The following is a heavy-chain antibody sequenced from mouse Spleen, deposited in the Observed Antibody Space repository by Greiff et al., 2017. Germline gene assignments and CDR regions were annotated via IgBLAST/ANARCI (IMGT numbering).Heavy chain of an antibody. V-gene: IGHV14-1*01. CDR2: IDPEDGDT. CDR1: GFNIKDYY. Sequence: EVQLQQSGAELVRPGASVKLSCTASGFNIKDYYMHWVKQRPEQGLEWIGRIDPEDGDTEYAPKFQGKATMTADTSSNTAYLQLSSLTSEDTAVYYCTTWSYYDYYYAMDYWGQGTSVTVSS. CDR3: TTWSYYDYYYAMDY. D-gene: IGHD2-4*01. J-gene: IGHJ4*01.